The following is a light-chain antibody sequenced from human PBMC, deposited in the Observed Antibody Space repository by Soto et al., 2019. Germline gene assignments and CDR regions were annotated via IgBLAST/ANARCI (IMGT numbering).Light chain of an antibody. CDR1: QSISSW. V-gene: IGKV1-5*03. J-gene: IGKJ5*01. CDR2: KAS. Sequence: DIQMTQSPSTLSASVGDRVTITFRASQSISSWLAWYQQKPGKAPKLLIYKASSLESGVPSRFSGSGSGTEFTITSSSLQPDDFATYYCQQYNSYSSITFGQGTPLEIK. CDR3: QQYNSYSSIT.